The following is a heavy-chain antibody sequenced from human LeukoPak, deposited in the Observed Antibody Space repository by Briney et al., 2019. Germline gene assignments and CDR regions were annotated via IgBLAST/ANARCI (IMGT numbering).Heavy chain of an antibody. V-gene: IGHV4-38-2*02. J-gene: IGHJ3*02. CDR2: IYHSGST. Sequence: SETLSLTCTVSGYSISSGYYWGWIRQPPGKGLEWIGSIYHSGSTYYNPSLKSRVTISVDTSKNQFSLKLSSVTAADTAVYYCARGGSHDAFDIWGQGTMVTVSS. CDR3: ARGGSHDAFDI. D-gene: IGHD2-15*01. CDR1: GYSISSGYY.